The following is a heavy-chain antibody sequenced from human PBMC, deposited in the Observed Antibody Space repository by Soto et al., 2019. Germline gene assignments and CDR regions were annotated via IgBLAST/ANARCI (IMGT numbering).Heavy chain of an antibody. Sequence: EVQLLESGGGLVQPGGSLRLSCAASGFTFSSYAMSWVRQAPGKGLEWVSAISGSGGSTYYADSVKGRFTISRDNSKNTLYLQMNSLRAEDTAVYYCAKHPGDILTGYYYHYYMDVWGKGTTVTVSS. D-gene: IGHD3-9*01. J-gene: IGHJ6*03. CDR3: AKHPGDILTGYYYHYYMDV. CDR1: GFTFSSYA. V-gene: IGHV3-23*01. CDR2: ISGSGGST.